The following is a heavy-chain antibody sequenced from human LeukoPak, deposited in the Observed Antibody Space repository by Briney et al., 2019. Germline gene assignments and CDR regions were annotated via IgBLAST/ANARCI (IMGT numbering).Heavy chain of an antibody. D-gene: IGHD3-16*01. V-gene: IGHV4-61*01. Sequence: SETLSLTCTVSGYSISSGYYWGWIRQPPGKGLVWIGYIYYSGSTNYNPSLKSRVTISVDTSKNQFSLKLSSVTAADTAVYYCARDYAGSAFDIWGQGTMVTVSS. J-gene: IGHJ3*02. CDR1: GYSISSGYY. CDR3: ARDYAGSAFDI. CDR2: IYYSGST.